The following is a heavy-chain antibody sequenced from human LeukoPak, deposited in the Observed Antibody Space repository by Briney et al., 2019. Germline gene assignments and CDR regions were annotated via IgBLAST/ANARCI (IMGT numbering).Heavy chain of an antibody. CDR2: TYYSGST. V-gene: IGHV4-39*01. D-gene: IGHD4-23*01. Sequence: PSQTLSLTCTVSGGSISSGSYYWGWIRQPPGKGLEWIGSTYYSGSTYYNPSLKSRVTISVDTSKNQFSLKLSSVTAADTAVYYCARVGTHLGYMDVWGKGTTVTVSS. CDR1: GGSISSGSYY. CDR3: ARVGTHLGYMDV. J-gene: IGHJ6*03.